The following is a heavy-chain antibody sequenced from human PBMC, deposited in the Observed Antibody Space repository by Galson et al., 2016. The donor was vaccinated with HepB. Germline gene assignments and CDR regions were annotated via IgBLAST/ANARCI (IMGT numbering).Heavy chain of an antibody. D-gene: IGHD6-13*01. CDR3: AKDCGSSSWYGGYYFDV. Sequence: SLRLSCAASGFTFSSHAINWVRQTPGKGLEWVSTISRTAGRTYYADSVKGRFTISRDNSKNTLHLQMNSLRAEDTAVYYCAKDCGSSSWYGGYYFDVWGQGTLVTVSS. CDR2: ISRTAGRT. J-gene: IGHJ4*02. V-gene: IGHV3-23*01. CDR1: GFTFSSHA.